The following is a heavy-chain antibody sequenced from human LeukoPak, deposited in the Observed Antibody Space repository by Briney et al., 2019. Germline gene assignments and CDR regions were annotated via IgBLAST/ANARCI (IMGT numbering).Heavy chain of an antibody. Sequence: SETLSLTCTVSGGSISSYYWSWIRQPPGKGLEWIGYIYYSGSTNYNPSLKSRVTISVDTSKNQFSLKLSSVPAADTAVYYCARHTQATGDAFDIWGQGTMVTVSS. CDR2: IYYSGST. CDR1: GGSISSYY. CDR3: ARHTQATGDAFDI. J-gene: IGHJ3*02. V-gene: IGHV4-59*08.